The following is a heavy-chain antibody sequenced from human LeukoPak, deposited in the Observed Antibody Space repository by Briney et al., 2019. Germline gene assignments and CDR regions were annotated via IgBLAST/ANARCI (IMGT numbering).Heavy chain of an antibody. V-gene: IGHV3-23*01. J-gene: IGHJ4*02. Sequence: GGSLRLSCAAYGFTFGSYAMSWVRQAPGKGLEWVSALSYSGGYTYYADSVKGRFTISRDNSKNMLYLQMNSLRAEDTAVYYCAKDFTFSGSYYWGQGTLVTVSS. CDR3: AKDFTFSGSYY. D-gene: IGHD1-26*01. CDR1: GFTFGSYA. CDR2: LSYSGGYT.